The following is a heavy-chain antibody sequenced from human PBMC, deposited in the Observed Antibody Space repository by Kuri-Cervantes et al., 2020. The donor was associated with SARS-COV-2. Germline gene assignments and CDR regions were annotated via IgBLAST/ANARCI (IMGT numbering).Heavy chain of an antibody. Sequence: GESLKISCAASGFTFSSYGMHWVRQAPGKGLEWVAVIWYDGSNKYYADSVKGRFTISRDNSKYTLYLQMNSLRAEDTAVYYCAKDWGYCSSTSCYDNWFDPWGQGTLVTVSS. D-gene: IGHD2-2*01. V-gene: IGHV3-33*06. J-gene: IGHJ5*02. CDR3: AKDWGYCSSTSCYDNWFDP. CDR2: IWYDGSNK. CDR1: GFTFSSYG.